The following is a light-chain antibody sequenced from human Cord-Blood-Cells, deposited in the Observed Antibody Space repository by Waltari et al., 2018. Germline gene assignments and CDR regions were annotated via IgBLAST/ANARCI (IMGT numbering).Light chain of an antibody. CDR3: QQYDNLT. V-gene: IGKV1-33*01. CDR2: DAS. Sequence: DIQMNQSPSSLSASVGDRVTITCQASQDISNYLNWYQQKPGKAPKLLIYDASNLETGVPSRFSGSGSGTDFTFTISSLQPEDIATYYCQQYDNLTFGGGTKVEIK. J-gene: IGKJ4*01. CDR1: QDISNY.